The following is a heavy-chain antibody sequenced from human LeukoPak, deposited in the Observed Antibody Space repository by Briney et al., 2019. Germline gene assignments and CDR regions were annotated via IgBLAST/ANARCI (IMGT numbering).Heavy chain of an antibody. CDR2: IYYSGST. D-gene: IGHD3-22*01. V-gene: IGHV4-59*01. J-gene: IGHJ4*02. Sequence: SETPSLTCTVSGGSISSYYWSWIRQPPGKGLEWMGYIYYSGSTNYNPSLKSRVTISVDTSKNQFSLKLSSVTAADTAVYYCAAQGYYDSSGYPYYFDYWGQGTLVTVSS. CDR3: AAQGYYDSSGYPYYFDY. CDR1: GGSISSYY.